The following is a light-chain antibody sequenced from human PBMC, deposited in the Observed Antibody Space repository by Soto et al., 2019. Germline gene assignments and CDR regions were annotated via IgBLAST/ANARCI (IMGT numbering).Light chain of an antibody. Sequence: QSALTQPRSVSGSPGQSVAISCTGINSDFGGFAFVSWYQQHPGKAPKLIISDVTKRPSGVPDRFSGSKSGDTAFLTISGLRAEDEADYYCCSYSATHSVFGGGTKLTVL. J-gene: IGLJ3*02. CDR2: DVT. CDR1: NSDFGGFAF. V-gene: IGLV2-11*01. CDR3: CSYSATHSV.